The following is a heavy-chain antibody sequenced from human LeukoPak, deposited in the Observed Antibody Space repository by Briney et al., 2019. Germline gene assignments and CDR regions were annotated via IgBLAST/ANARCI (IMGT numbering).Heavy chain of an antibody. D-gene: IGHD2-2*01. CDR1: GGTFSSYA. Sequence: SVKVSCKASGGTFSSYAISWVRQAPGQGLEWMGGIIPIFGTANYAQKFQGRVTITADESTSTAYMELSSLRSEDTAVYYCARGMGVLVPAATWFDPWGQGTLVTVSS. CDR2: IIPIFGTA. CDR3: ARGMGVLVPAATWFDP. V-gene: IGHV1-69*13. J-gene: IGHJ5*02.